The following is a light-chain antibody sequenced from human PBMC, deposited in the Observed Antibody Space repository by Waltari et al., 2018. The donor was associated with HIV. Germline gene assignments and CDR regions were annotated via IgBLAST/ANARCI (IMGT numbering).Light chain of an antibody. CDR2: END. J-gene: IGLJ1*01. Sequence: QSILTRPPSVSAAPGHNVTISCSGTTSNIANNYVSWYQHLPGTAPKLLIFENDKRPSEMPDRFSGSKSGTSATLGSIGLQPGDEADYYCGTWDTSLTAYVFTTGTKVSV. V-gene: IGLV1-51*02. CDR1: TSNIANNY. CDR3: GTWDTSLTAYV.